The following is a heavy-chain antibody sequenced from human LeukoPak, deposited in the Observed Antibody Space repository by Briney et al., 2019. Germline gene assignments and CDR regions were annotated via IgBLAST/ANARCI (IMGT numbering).Heavy chain of an antibody. D-gene: IGHD3-22*01. Sequence: ASVKVSCKASGHTFASHYLHWVRQAPGQGLEWMGIINPSGGVTSSAQKFQGRVTMTRDTSLSTVFMELSSLTSEDTAVYYCARAPDTSGYFAQPNFDYWGQGTLVTVSS. J-gene: IGHJ4*02. CDR1: GHTFASHY. V-gene: IGHV1-46*01. CDR3: ARAPDTSGYFAQPNFDY. CDR2: INPSGGVT.